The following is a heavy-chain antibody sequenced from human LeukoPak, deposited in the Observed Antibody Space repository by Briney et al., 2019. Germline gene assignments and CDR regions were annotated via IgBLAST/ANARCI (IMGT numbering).Heavy chain of an antibody. CDR3: ARTDYYGSGSYHKH. Sequence: PSETLSLTCTVSGGSISSYYWSWIRQPPGKGLEWIGYIYYSGSTNYNPSLKSRVTIPVDTSKNQFSLKLSSVTAADTALYYCARTDYYGSGSYHKHWGQGTLVTVSS. V-gene: IGHV4-59*01. CDR2: IYYSGST. D-gene: IGHD3-10*01. J-gene: IGHJ4*02. CDR1: GGSISSYY.